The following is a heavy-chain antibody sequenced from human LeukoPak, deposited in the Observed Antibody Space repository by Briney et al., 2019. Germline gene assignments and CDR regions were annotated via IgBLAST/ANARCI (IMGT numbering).Heavy chain of an antibody. J-gene: IGHJ4*02. D-gene: IGHD3-22*01. CDR3: AREEYYSDNSGYYPDF. CDR2: IYTSGST. Sequence: LSQTLSLTCTVSGDSISSGSYYWSWIRQPAGKGLEWIGRIYTSGSTNYNPSLKSRVTISVDTSKNQFSLKLSSVTAADTAVYYCAREEYYSDNSGYYPDFWGQGTLVTVSS. CDR1: GDSISSGSYY. V-gene: IGHV4-61*02.